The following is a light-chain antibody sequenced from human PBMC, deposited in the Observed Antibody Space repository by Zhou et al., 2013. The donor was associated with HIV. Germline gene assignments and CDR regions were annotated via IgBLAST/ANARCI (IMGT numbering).Light chain of an antibody. Sequence: EIVMTQSPATLSVSPGERATLSCRASQSVTSNLAWYQQKPGQGPRLLIYRASARETGIPGRFSGSGSGTEFTLTISSLQSEDFAVYYCQQYDKWPITFGQGTRLEIK. CDR2: RAS. CDR1: QSVTSN. J-gene: IGKJ5*01. CDR3: QQYDKWPIT. V-gene: IGKV3-15*01.